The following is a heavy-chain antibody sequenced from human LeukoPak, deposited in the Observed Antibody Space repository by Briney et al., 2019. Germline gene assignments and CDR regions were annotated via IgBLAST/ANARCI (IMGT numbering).Heavy chain of an antibody. CDR3: ARVGYCSSTGCPKAFDI. D-gene: IGHD2-2*01. V-gene: IGHV4-59*08. Sequence: SETLSLTCTVSGGSISSYYWSWIRQPPGKGLEWIGYIYYSGSTNYNPSLKSRVTISVDTSKNQFSLKLSSVTAADTAVYYCARVGYCSSTGCPKAFDIWGQGTMVTVSS. CDR2: IYYSGST. CDR1: GGSISSYY. J-gene: IGHJ3*02.